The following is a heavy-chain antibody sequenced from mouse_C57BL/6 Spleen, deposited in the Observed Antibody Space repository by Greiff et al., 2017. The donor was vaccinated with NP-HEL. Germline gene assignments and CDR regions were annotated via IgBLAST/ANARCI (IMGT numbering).Heavy chain of an antibody. D-gene: IGHD1-1*01. J-gene: IGHJ4*01. Sequence: QVQLQQSGAELVRPGSSVKLSCKASGYTFTSYWMHWVKQRPIQGLEWIGNIDPSDSETHYNQKFKDKATLTVDKSSSTAYMQLSSLTSEDSAVYYCARGIYYYGSSSYAMDYWGQGTSVTVSS. CDR3: ARGIYYYGSSSYAMDY. CDR2: IDPSDSET. CDR1: GYTFTSYW. V-gene: IGHV1-52*01.